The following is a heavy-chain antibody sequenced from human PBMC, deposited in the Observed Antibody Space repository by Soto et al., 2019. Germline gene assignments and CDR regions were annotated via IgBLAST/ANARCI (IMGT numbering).Heavy chain of an antibody. CDR3: AKGPSGDKVDY. V-gene: IGHV4-31*03. J-gene: IGHJ4*02. CDR1: GGSISSGGYY. CDR2: IYYSGST. Sequence: SETLSLTCTVSGGSISSGGYYWSWIRQHPGKGLEWIGYIYYSGSTYYNPSLKSRVTISVDTSKNQFSLKLSSVTAADTAVYKCAKGPSGDKVDYWGQGTLVTVSS. D-gene: IGHD7-27*01.